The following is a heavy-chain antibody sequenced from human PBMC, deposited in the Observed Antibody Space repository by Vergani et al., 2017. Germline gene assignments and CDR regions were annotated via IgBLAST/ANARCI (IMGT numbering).Heavy chain of an antibody. V-gene: IGHV1-69*02. Sequence: QVQLVQSGAEVKKPGSSVKVSCKASGGTFSSYTISWVRQAPGQGLEWMGRIIPILGIANYAQKFQGRVTITADKSTSTAYMELSSLRSEDTAVYYCARGVWYGFWSGYYGGGPSYYYYYMDVWGKGTTVTVSS. CDR2: IIPILGIA. D-gene: IGHD3-3*01. CDR1: GGTFSSYT. J-gene: IGHJ6*03. CDR3: ARGVWYGFWSGYYGGGPSYYYYYMDV.